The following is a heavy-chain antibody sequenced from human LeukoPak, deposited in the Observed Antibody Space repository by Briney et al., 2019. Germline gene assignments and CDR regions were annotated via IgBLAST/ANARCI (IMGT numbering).Heavy chain of an antibody. Sequence: GGSLRLSCAASGFTFSSYAMSWVRQAPGKGLEWVSGISGSGGSTYYADSVKGRFTISRDNSKSTLYMQMNSLRTKDTAVYYCAKVTVATISTYYCYYMDVWGKGTTVTVSS. CDR1: GFTFSSYA. J-gene: IGHJ6*03. CDR3: AKVTVATISTYYCYYMDV. D-gene: IGHD5-12*01. CDR2: ISGSGGST. V-gene: IGHV3-23*01.